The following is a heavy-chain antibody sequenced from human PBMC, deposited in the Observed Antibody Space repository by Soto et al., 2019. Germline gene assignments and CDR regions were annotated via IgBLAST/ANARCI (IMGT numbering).Heavy chain of an antibody. V-gene: IGHV1-69*13. CDR3: ARAPVRYYYGSGSYYIFDY. CDR2: IIPIFGTA. Sequence: SVKVSCKASGGTFSSYAISWVRQAPGQGLEWMGGIIPIFGTANYAQKFQGRVTITADESTSTAYMELSSLRSEDTAVYYCARAPVRYYYGSGSYYIFDYWSQGTLVTVSS. J-gene: IGHJ4*02. D-gene: IGHD3-10*01. CDR1: GGTFSSYA.